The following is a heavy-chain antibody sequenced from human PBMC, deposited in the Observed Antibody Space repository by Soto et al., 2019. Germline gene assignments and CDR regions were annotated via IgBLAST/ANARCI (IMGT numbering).Heavy chain of an antibody. J-gene: IGHJ4*02. CDR1: RYTFNTYN. V-gene: IGHV1-46*02. D-gene: IGHD1-26*01. Sequence: QVQLVQSGAEVKKPGASVKVSCKASRYTFNTYNMYWVRQAPGQGLEWMGVINPSIGSTNYAQKCQGRVIMTRDTSTSTVYMELSTLRSDDTAVYYCARLYSGSRLDYWGQGTLVTVSS. CDR3: ARLYSGSRLDY. CDR2: INPSIGST.